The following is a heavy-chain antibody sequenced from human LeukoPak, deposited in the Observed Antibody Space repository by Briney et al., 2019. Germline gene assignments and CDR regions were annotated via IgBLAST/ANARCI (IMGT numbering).Heavy chain of an antibody. V-gene: IGHV3-9*01. CDR2: ISWNSGAI. CDR1: GFTFDDYA. CDR3: AKGDWNRGYFDY. J-gene: IGHJ4*02. Sequence: GGSLRLSCAASGFTFDDYAMHWVRQTPGKGLEWVSGISWNSGAIGYADSVKGRFTISRDNSKNTLYLQMNSLRAEDTAVYYCAKGDWNRGYFDYWGQGTLVTVSS. D-gene: IGHD1-1*01.